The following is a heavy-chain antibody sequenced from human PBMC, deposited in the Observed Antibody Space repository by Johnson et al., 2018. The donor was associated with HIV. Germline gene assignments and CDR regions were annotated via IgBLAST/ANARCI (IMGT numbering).Heavy chain of an antibody. V-gene: IGHV3-30*09. CDR3: AREGAWEVRPGALDI. CDR2: MSHDGTNK. J-gene: IGHJ3*02. CDR1: GFMFSYYA. Sequence: QVQLVESGGGVVQPGRSLRLSCAASGFMFSYYAMHWVRQAPGKGLEWVAVMSHDGTNKYYVDSVQGRFAISRDNSKTTLFLQLNSLRAEETAGYCCAREGAWEVRPGALDIWGQGTMVTVAS. D-gene: IGHD1-26*01.